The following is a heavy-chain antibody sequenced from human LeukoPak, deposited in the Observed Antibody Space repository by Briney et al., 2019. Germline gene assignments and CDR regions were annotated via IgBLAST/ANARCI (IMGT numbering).Heavy chain of an antibody. CDR1: GYTLTELS. Sequence: ASVKVSCKVSGYTLTELSMHWVRQAPGKGLEWMGGFDPEDGATIYAQKFQGRVTMTEDTSTDTAYMELSSLRSEDTAVYYCATYILYSSTVGHPPLDYWGQGTLVTVSS. V-gene: IGHV1-24*01. CDR2: FDPEDGAT. CDR3: ATYILYSSTVGHPPLDY. D-gene: IGHD6-13*01. J-gene: IGHJ4*02.